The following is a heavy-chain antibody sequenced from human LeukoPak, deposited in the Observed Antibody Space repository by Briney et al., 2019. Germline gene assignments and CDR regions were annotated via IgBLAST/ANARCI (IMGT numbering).Heavy chain of an antibody. D-gene: IGHD3-22*01. CDR1: GYTLTELS. CDR3: ATSYDSSGYYPYY. J-gene: IGHJ4*02. CDR2: FDPEDGET. V-gene: IGHV1-24*01. Sequence: GASVKVSCKVSGYTLTELSMHWVRQAPGKGLEWMGGFDPEDGETIYAQKFQGRVTMTEDTSTDTAYMELSSLRSGDTAVYYCATSYDSSGYYPYYWGQGTLVTVSS.